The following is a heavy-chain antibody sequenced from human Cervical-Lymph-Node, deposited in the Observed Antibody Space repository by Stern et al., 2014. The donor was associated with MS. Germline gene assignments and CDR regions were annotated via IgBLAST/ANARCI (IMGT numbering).Heavy chain of an antibody. J-gene: IGHJ3*01. CDR3: ARPRTDGYNLHAFDF. Sequence: QVQLVQSGAEVKKPGSSVKVSCKASGDTFSIYAISWVRQAPGRGLEWMGGIIPILGTTNYAQKFQGRVTITADESTSTAYMERSSLISEDTAVYYCARPRTDGYNLHAFDFWGQGTMVTVSS. V-gene: IGHV1-69*01. D-gene: IGHD5-24*01. CDR1: GDTFSIYA. CDR2: IIPILGTT.